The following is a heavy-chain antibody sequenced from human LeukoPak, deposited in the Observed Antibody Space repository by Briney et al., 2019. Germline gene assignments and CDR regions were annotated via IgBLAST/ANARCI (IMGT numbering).Heavy chain of an antibody. CDR2: IYYSGST. J-gene: IGHJ4*02. Sequence: NPSETLSLTCTVSGGSISTYYWSWIRQPPGKGLEWIGYIYYSGSTNYNPSLKSRVTISVDTSKNQFSLKLSSVTAADTAVYYCARVRGYGRLWYFDYWGQGTLVTVSS. CDR1: GGSISTYY. CDR3: ARVRGYGRLWYFDY. D-gene: IGHD5-18*01. V-gene: IGHV4-59*12.